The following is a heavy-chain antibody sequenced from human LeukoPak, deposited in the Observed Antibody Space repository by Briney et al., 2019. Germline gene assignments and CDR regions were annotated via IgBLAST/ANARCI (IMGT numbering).Heavy chain of an antibody. Sequence: SQTLSLTCAVSGGSISSGGYYWSWIRQHPGKGLEWIGYIYYSGSTNYNPSLKSRVTISIDTSKNQFSLKLSSVTAADTAVYYCARYSYCGGDCYDAFDIWGQGTMVTVSS. CDR2: IYYSGST. D-gene: IGHD2-21*02. CDR3: ARYSYCGGDCYDAFDI. V-gene: IGHV4-31*11. J-gene: IGHJ3*02. CDR1: GGSISSGGYY.